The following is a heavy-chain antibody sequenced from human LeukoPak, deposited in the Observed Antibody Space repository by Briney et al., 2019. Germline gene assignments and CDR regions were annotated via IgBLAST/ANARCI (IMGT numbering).Heavy chain of an antibody. Sequence: ASVKVSCKASGYTFTSYGISWVRQAPGQGLEWMGWISAYNGNTNYAQKLQGRVTMTTDTSTSTAYMELRSLRSDDTAVYYCARLPLHYDILTGYYTYYYYYGMDVWGKGTTVTVSS. D-gene: IGHD3-9*01. CDR1: GYTFTSYG. V-gene: IGHV1-18*04. J-gene: IGHJ6*04. CDR3: ARLPLHYDILTGYYTYYYYYGMDV. CDR2: ISAYNGNT.